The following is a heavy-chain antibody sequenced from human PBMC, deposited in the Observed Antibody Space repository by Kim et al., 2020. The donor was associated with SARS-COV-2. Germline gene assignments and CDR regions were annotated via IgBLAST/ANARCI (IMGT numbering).Heavy chain of an antibody. CDR3: ARVRAGIAAAGSYGMDV. CDR1: GFTFSSYS. Sequence: GGSLRLSCAASGFTFSSYSMNWVRQAPGKGLEWVSSISSSSSYIYYADSVKGRFTISRDNAKNSLYLQMNSLRAEDTAVYYCARVRAGIAAAGSYGMDVWGQGTTVTVSS. J-gene: IGHJ6*02. CDR2: ISSSSSYI. V-gene: IGHV3-21*01. D-gene: IGHD6-13*01.